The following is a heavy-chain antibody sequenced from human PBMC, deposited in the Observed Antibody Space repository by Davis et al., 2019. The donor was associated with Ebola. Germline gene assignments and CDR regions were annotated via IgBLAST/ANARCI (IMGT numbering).Heavy chain of an antibody. V-gene: IGHV3-23*01. Sequence: GGSLRLSCAASGFTFSSYAMTWARQVPGKGLEWVSAITSSGGSTYYGDSVKGRFTISRDNSKNTLYLQMNSLRVDDTAVYYCAKDPLYDFWSGYFEYWGQGTLVPVSS. CDR2: ITSSGGST. D-gene: IGHD3-3*01. J-gene: IGHJ4*02. CDR3: AKDPLYDFWSGYFEY. CDR1: GFTFSSYA.